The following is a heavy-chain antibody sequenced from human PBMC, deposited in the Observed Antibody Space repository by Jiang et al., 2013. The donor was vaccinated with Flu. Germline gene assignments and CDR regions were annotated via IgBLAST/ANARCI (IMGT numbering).Heavy chain of an antibody. CDR1: GLAFSSYW. Sequence: SCAASGLAFSSYWMIWVRQAPGKGLEWVANINQDGSKKYYVDSAKGRFTISRDNARKSVYLQMDSLTADDTAVYYCVRAIAASGSAWGQGTLVTVSS. D-gene: IGHD3-10*01. J-gene: IGHJ5*02. V-gene: IGHV3-7*01. CDR2: INQDGSKK. CDR3: VRAIAASGSA.